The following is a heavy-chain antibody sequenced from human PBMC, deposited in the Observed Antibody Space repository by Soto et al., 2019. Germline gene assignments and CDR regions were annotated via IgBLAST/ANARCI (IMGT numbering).Heavy chain of an antibody. CDR1: GFTFENYA. Sequence: EVQLVESGGGFVQPGRSLRLSCTSSGFTFENYAMHWVRQAPGKGLEWVSCISWNRGTIGYADSVRGRFTISRDNAKNSLYLQMDSLRPEDTALYYCAKDKLYSNFEHYFDYWGRGTLVTVSS. V-gene: IGHV3-9*01. CDR2: ISWNRGTI. D-gene: IGHD4-4*01. J-gene: IGHJ4*02. CDR3: AKDKLYSNFEHYFDY.